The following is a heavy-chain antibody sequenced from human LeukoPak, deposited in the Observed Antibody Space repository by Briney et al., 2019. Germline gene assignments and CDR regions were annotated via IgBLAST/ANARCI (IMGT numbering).Heavy chain of an antibody. CDR3: ARGRVQCSSTSCYSYYYYYMDV. J-gene: IGHJ6*03. D-gene: IGHD2-2*01. Sequence: SQTLSLTCTVSGGSISSGSYYWSWIRQPPGKGLEWIGEINHSGSTNYNPSLKSRVTISVDTSKNQFSLKLSSVTAADTAVYYCARGRVQCSSTSCYSYYYYYMDVWGKGTTVTVSS. CDR1: GGSISSGSYY. CDR2: INHSGST. V-gene: IGHV4-39*07.